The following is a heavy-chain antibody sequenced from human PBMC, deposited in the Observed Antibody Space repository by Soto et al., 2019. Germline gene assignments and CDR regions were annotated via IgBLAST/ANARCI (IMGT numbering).Heavy chain of an antibody. D-gene: IGHD3-16*01. V-gene: IGHV3-7*01. J-gene: IGHJ6*03. CDR2: IKQDGSEK. CDR1: GFTFSSYW. Sequence: GSLRLSCAASGFTFSSYWMSWVRQAPGKGLEWVANIKQDGSEKYYVDSVKGRFTISRDNAKNSLYLQMNSLRAEDTAVYYCAILGLTWDYYYYMDVWGQGTTVPVSS. CDR3: AILGLTWDYYYYMDV.